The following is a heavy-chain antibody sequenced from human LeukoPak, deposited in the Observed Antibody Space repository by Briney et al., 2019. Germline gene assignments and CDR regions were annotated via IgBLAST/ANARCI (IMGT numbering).Heavy chain of an antibody. CDR3: AKDSGSSWQDYYYMDV. V-gene: IGHV3-43*01. CDR1: GFTLDDYT. Sequence: GGSLRLSCAASGFTLDDYTMQWVRHAPGKGGEWVCLISCDGGSTYYAASVKRPFTTSRDNSKNSLYPQMNSLRTEDTALYYCAKDSGSSWQDYYYMDVWGKGTTVTVSS. CDR2: ISCDGGST. D-gene: IGHD6-13*01. J-gene: IGHJ6*03.